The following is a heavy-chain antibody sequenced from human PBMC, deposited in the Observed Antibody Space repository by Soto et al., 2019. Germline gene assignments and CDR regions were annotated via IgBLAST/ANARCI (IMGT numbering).Heavy chain of an antibody. V-gene: IGHV3-30-3*01. Sequence: QVQLVESGGGVVQPGRSLRLSCAASGFTFSSYAMHWVRQAPGKGLEWVAVISYDGSNKYYADSVKGRFTIFRDNSKNMLYLQMNSLRAEDTAVYSCAREGRNGVFDCWGQGTLVTVSS. J-gene: IGHJ4*02. CDR2: ISYDGSNK. CDR3: AREGRNGVFDC. CDR1: GFTFSSYA. D-gene: IGHD3-10*01.